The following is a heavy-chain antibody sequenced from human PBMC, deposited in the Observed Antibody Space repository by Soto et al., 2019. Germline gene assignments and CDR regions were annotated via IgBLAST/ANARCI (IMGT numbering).Heavy chain of an antibody. Sequence: QVQLVQSGAEVKKPGASVKVSCKASGYTFTDYHIHWVRQAPGQGLEFMGWINANNGGAGSEQQFQGRGTVTRDTSITTVYMELSNLRSDDTAVYYCAREGGSETLQPSYNWFDTWGQGTLVTVSS. CDR2: INANNGGA. CDR1: GYTFTDYH. CDR3: AREGGSETLQPSYNWFDT. D-gene: IGHD6-25*01. J-gene: IGHJ5*02. V-gene: IGHV1-2*02.